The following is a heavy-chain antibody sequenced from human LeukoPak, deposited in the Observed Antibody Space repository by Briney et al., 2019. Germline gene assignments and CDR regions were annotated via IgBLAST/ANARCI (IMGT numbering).Heavy chain of an antibody. Sequence: GGSLRLSCAVSGFTFSSYWMSWVRQAPGKGLEWVANIKQDGSEKYYVDSVKGRFTISRDNAKNSLYLQMNSLRAEDTAVYYCARVPPGIAAAGPPYWGQGTLVTVSS. CDR1: GFTFSSYW. CDR3: ARVPPGIAAAGPPY. D-gene: IGHD6-13*01. V-gene: IGHV3-7*01. CDR2: IKQDGSEK. J-gene: IGHJ4*02.